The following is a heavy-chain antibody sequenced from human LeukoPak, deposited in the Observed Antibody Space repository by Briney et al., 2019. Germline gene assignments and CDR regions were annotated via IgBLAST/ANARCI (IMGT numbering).Heavy chain of an antibody. V-gene: IGHV1-18*01. Sequence: ASVKVSCKASGYTFTSYGISWVRQAPGQGLEWMGWISAYNGNTNYAQKFQGRVTMTRDTSISTAYMELSRLRSDDTAVYYCAREGVGFDPWGQGTLVTVSS. J-gene: IGHJ5*02. CDR1: GYTFTSYG. D-gene: IGHD3-16*01. CDR3: AREGVGFDP. CDR2: ISAYNGNT.